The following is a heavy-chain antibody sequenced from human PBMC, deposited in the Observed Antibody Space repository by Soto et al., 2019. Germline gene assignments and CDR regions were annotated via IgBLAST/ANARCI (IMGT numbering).Heavy chain of an antibody. J-gene: IGHJ5*02. CDR1: GGSISSYY. V-gene: IGHV4-59*01. CDR3: ARDMRQLGWYDWFDP. CDR2: IYYSGST. D-gene: IGHD6-6*01. Sequence: SETLSLACTVSGGSISSYYWSWIRQPPGKGLEWIGYIYYSGSTNYNPSLKSRVTISVDTSKNQFSLKLSSVTAADTAVYYCARDMRQLGWYDWFDPWGQGTLVTVSS.